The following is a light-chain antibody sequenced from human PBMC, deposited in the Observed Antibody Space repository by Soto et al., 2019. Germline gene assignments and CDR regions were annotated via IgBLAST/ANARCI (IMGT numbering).Light chain of an antibody. CDR1: SSNIGAGYD. CDR2: GNS. V-gene: IGLV1-40*01. J-gene: IGLJ1*01. Sequence: QSVLTQPPSVSGAPGQRGTISCTGSSSNIGAGYDVHWYQQLPGTAPKLLIYGNSNRPSGVPDRFSGSKSGTSASLAITGLQAEYEADYYCQSYDSSLSGYVFGTGTKVTVL. CDR3: QSYDSSLSGYV.